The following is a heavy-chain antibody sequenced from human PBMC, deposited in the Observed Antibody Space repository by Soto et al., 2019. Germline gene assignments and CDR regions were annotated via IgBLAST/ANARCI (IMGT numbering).Heavy chain of an antibody. J-gene: IGHJ6*02. Sequence: GGSLRLSCAASGFTFSSYVMNWVRQAPGKGLEWVLDISASGGSTDYAESVKGRFTISRDNSKNTLYLQMNSLRAEDTAVYYCARDMGTMVRGVIISYYYGMDVWGQGTTVTVSS. CDR3: ARDMGTMVRGVIISYYYGMDV. V-gene: IGHV3-23*01. CDR1: GFTFSSYV. D-gene: IGHD3-10*01. CDR2: ISASGGST.